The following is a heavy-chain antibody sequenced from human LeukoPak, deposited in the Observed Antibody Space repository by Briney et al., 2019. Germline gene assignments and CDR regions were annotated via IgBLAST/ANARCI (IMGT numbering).Heavy chain of an antibody. CDR2: IYTSGST. V-gene: IGHV4-61*02. CDR3: ARGHAPSLVDPDSYYYYMDV. J-gene: IGHJ6*03. Sequence: SETLSLTCTVSGGSISSSSYYWSWIRQPAGKGLEWIVRIYTSGSTYYNPSLKSRVTMSVDTSKNQFSLKLSSVTAADTAVYYCARGHAPSLVDPDSYYYYMDVWGKGTTVTVSS. D-gene: IGHD3-16*01. CDR1: GGSISSSSYY.